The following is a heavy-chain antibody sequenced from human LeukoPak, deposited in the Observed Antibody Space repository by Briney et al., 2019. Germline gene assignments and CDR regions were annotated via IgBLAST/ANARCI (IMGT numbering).Heavy chain of an antibody. Sequence: GASVKVSCKASGYTFTSYDINWVRQATGQGLEWMGWMNPNGGNTGYAQKFQGRVTMTRNTSISTAYMELSSLRSEDTAVYYCARHYYGSGIFPFAYYYYYMDVWGKGTTVTISS. CDR3: ARHYYGSGIFPFAYYYYYMDV. J-gene: IGHJ6*03. CDR1: GYTFTSYD. CDR2: MNPNGGNT. V-gene: IGHV1-8*01. D-gene: IGHD3-10*01.